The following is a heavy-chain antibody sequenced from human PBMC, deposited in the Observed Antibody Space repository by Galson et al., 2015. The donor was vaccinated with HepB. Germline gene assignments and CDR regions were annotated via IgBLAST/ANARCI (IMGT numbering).Heavy chain of an antibody. D-gene: IGHD6-13*01. J-gene: IGHJ4*02. V-gene: IGHV3-33*01. CDR3: ARTIAAAGSLTH. CDR1: GFIFSSYG. Sequence: SLRLSCAASGFIFSSYGMNWVRQAPGKGLEWVAFIWYDGSNQYYADSVKGRFTISRDNSKNTLYLQMNSLRAEDTAAYYCARTIAAAGSLTHWGQGALVTVSS. CDR2: IWYDGSNQ.